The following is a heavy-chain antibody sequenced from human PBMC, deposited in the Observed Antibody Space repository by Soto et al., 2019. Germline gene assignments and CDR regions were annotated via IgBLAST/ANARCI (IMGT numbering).Heavy chain of an antibody. V-gene: IGHV1-46*01. CDR3: ARDRRGYYDSSSWFDP. J-gene: IGHJ5*02. CDR2: INPSGGST. CDR1: GYTFTSYY. Sequence: ASVKVSCKASGYTFTSYYIHWVRQAPGQGLEWMGIINPSGGSTSYAQKFQGRVTMTRDTSTSTVYMELSSLRSDDTAVYYCARDRRGYYDSSSWFDPWGQGTLVTVSS. D-gene: IGHD3-22*01.